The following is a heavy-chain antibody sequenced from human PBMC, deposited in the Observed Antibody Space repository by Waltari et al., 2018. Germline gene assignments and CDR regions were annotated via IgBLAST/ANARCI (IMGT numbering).Heavy chain of an antibody. CDR1: GFTFSRYW. CDR3: ARDHGGRVGADYYYYGMDV. J-gene: IGHJ6*02. Sequence: EVQLVESGGGLVQPGGSLRLSCVASGFTFSRYWMSWVRQAPGKGLEWVDNIKQVGSEKYYVECVKGRFTIARDNAKNSLYLQMNSLRAEDTAVYYCARDHGGRVGADYYYYGMDVWGQGTTVTVSS. V-gene: IGHV3-7*01. D-gene: IGHD1-26*01. CDR2: IKQVGSEK.